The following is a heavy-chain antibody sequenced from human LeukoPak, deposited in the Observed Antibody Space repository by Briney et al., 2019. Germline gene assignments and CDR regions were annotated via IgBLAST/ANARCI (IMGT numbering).Heavy chain of an antibody. J-gene: IGHJ4*02. V-gene: IGHV3-21*01. CDR3: TRDQYYYDSGGYYVFDF. CDR1: GFTFSTYS. CDR2: ITTTSRNT. Sequence: KPGRSLRLSCAASGFTFSTYSMNWVRQAPGKGLEWVSSITTTSRNTYYADSVKGRFTISRDNAKNSLYLQMNSLRAEDTAVYYCTRDQYYYDSGGYYVFDFWGQGTLVTVSS. D-gene: IGHD3-22*01.